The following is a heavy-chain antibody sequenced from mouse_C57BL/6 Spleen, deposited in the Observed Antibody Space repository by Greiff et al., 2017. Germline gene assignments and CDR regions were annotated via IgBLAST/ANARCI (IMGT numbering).Heavy chain of an antibody. Sequence: EVQRVESGAGLVKPGASLKLSCAASVFTFSSYAMSWVRQTPEKRLEWVATISDGGSYTYYPDNVKGRVTISRDNAQNNLYLHMSHLKSEDTAMYYCEDYYCGVDGWGQGTSLTVSA. CDR2: ISDGGSYT. J-gene: IGHJ4*01. V-gene: IGHV5-4*01. CDR3: EDYYCGVDG. CDR1: VFTFSSYA.